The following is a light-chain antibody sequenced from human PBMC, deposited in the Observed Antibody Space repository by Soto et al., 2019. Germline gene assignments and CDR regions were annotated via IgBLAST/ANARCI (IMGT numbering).Light chain of an antibody. CDR2: EVS. V-gene: IGLV2-14*01. CDR3: SSYTSSSTNWI. CDR1: SSDIGGYNY. Sequence: QSALTQPASVSGSPGQSITISCTGTSSDIGGYNYVSWYQQHPGKAPKLITFEVSARPSGISDRFSGSKSGNTASLTISGLQAEDAADYYCSSYTSSSTNWIFGGGTKLTVL. J-gene: IGLJ3*02.